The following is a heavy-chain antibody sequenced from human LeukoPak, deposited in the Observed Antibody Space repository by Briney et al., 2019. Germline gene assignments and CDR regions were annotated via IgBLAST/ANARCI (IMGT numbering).Heavy chain of an antibody. D-gene: IGHD2-2*01. Sequence: SETLSLTCAVSGYPINNAYYWVWIRQPPGKGLEWIGSLYHPDSTYYNPPLKSRVTISVDTSKNQFSLKLSSVTAADTAVYYCARGSTIRGYYYYYMDVWGKGTTVTVSS. CDR3: ARGSTIRGYYYYYMDV. V-gene: IGHV4-38-2*01. CDR1: GYPINNAYY. CDR2: LYHPDST. J-gene: IGHJ6*03.